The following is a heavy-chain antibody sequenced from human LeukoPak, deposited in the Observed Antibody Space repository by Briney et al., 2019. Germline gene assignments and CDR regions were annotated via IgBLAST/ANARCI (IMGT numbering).Heavy chain of an antibody. J-gene: IGHJ4*02. CDR3: TRVSTTDDY. CDR2: INSDGRSA. V-gene: IGHV3-74*01. D-gene: IGHD2/OR15-2a*01. CDR1: GFAFSRYW. Sequence: PGGSLRLSCAASGFAFSRYWMHWVRQAPGKGLVWVSRINSDGRSAVYADSVKGRFTISRDNAKNTLYLQMDSLRAEDTAVYYCTRVSTTDDYWGRGTLVTVSS.